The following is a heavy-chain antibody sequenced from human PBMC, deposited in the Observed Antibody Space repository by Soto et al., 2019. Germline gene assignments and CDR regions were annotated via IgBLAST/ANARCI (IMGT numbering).Heavy chain of an antibody. CDR1: GGSISSSRYY. V-gene: IGHV4-39*01. Sequence: QLQLQESGPGLVKPSETLSLTCTVSGGSISSSRYYWGWIRQPPGKGLEWIGRIYYSGSTYYNPSLKSRVTISVDTSKNQFSLKLSSMTAADTAVYYCARHPDVARGGFDPWGQGTLVTVSS. J-gene: IGHJ5*02. CDR3: ARHPDVARGGFDP. CDR2: IYYSGST. D-gene: IGHD3-10*01.